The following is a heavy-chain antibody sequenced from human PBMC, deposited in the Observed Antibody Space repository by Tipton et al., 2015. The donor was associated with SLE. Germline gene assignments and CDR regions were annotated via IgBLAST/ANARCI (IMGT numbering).Heavy chain of an antibody. V-gene: IGHV4-61*02. J-gene: IGHJ3*02. Sequence: TLSLTCTVSGGSISSGSYYWSWIRQPAGKGLEWIGRIYTSGSTNYNPSLKSRVTISVDTSKNQFSLKLSSVTAADTAVYYCARERAAAIPGDAFDIWGQGTMVTVSS. D-gene: IGHD2-2*02. CDR1: GGSISSGSYY. CDR3: ARERAAAIPGDAFDI. CDR2: IYTSGST.